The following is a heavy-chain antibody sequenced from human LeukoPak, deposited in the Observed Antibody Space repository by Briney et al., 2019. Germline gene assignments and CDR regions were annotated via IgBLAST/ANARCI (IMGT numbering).Heavy chain of an antibody. J-gene: IGHJ4*02. CDR2: ISSSSSYI. D-gene: IGHD6-19*01. V-gene: IGHV3-21*01. CDR1: GFTSSSYS. Sequence: GGSLRLSCAASGFTSSSYSMNWVRQAPGKGLEWVSSISSSSSYIYYADSVKGRFTISRDNAKNSLYLQMNSLRAEDTAVYYCARDRGGVAGIDYWGQGTLVTVSS. CDR3: ARDRGGVAGIDY.